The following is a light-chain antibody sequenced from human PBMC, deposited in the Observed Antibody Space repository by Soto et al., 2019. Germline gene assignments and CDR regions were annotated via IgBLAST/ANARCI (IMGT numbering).Light chain of an antibody. CDR3: QQSYSTPLT. V-gene: IGKV1-39*01. J-gene: IGKJ4*01. Sequence: DIQMTRSPSSLSASVGDRVTITCRASQSISSYLNWYQQKPGKAPKLLIYAASSLQSGVPSRFSGSGSGTDFTLTIRSLQPEDFATYYCQQSYSTPLTFGGGTKVDIK. CDR1: QSISSY. CDR2: AAS.